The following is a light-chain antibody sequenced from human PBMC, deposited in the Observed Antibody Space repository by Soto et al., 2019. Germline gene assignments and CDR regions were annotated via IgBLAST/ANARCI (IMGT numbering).Light chain of an antibody. J-gene: IGKJ5*01. Sequence: GAKVTITCRASQSISSSLNWYQQKSGKAPNLLIYGVSRLQGGVPSRFSGSGSGTDFTLTISRLEPEDLAVYYCQQYDRPAINFGQGTRLEIK. CDR1: QSISSS. V-gene: IGKV1-39*02. CDR2: GVS. CDR3: QQYDRPAIN.